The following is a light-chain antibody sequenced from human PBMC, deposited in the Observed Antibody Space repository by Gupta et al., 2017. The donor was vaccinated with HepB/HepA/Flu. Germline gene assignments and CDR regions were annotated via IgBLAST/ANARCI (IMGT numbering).Light chain of an antibody. CDR2: EVS. Sequence: EIVMTQTPLSLSITPGEQASMSCRSSQSLLQNDGYTYLYRFLQRPGQSPQLLIYEVSNRFSGVPDRFSGSGSGTDFTLKISRVEAEDVGVYHCMPDAQDPPYTFGQGTKVEIK. V-gene: IGKV2D-26*03. J-gene: IGKJ2*01. CDR3: MPDAQDPPYT. CDR1: QSLLQNDGYTY.